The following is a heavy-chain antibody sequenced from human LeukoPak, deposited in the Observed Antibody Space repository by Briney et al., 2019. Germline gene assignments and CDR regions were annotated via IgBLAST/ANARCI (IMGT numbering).Heavy chain of an antibody. CDR2: INPDTGAT. V-gene: IGHV1-2*02. Sequence: GASVKASCKASGYTFGGYHLLWMRQAPGQGLEWLGWINPDTGATRYGQKFQGRVTMTRDTSISTVYMELSRLRSDDTAVYYCARWYNSCWYDYWGQGTLVSVSS. J-gene: IGHJ4*02. D-gene: IGHD6-13*01. CDR1: GYTFGGYH. CDR3: ARWYNSCWYDY.